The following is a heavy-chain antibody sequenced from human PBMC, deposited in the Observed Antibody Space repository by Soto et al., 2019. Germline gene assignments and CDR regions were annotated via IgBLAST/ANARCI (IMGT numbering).Heavy chain of an antibody. J-gene: IGHJ6*03. D-gene: IGHD2-2*01. V-gene: IGHV3-23*01. Sequence: EVQLLESGGGLVQPGGSLRLSCVVSGFTFGSYAMSWVRQAPEKGPEWVAILGGNGFTTYYADSVTGRSTISGDKSRSTLFLQMNSLRADDTGVYYCAKALRPSLIFFYYMDVWGRGTSVTVSS. CDR2: LGGNGFTT. CDR1: GFTFGSYA. CDR3: AKALRPSLIFFYYMDV.